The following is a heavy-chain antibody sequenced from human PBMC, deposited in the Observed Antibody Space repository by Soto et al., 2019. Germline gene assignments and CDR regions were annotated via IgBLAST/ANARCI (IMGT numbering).Heavy chain of an antibody. Sequence: EVQLLESGGGLVQPGGSLRLSCAASGFTFSSYAMTWVRHAPGKGLEWVSSISGNGSSTYYADSVKGRFTISRDNSKNTLFLQMNSLRAEDTAVYYCAKEQMYSSTSSGGMDVWGQGTTVTVSS. CDR3: AKEQMYSSTSSGGMDV. J-gene: IGHJ6*02. D-gene: IGHD6-13*01. V-gene: IGHV3-23*01. CDR1: GFTFSSYA. CDR2: ISGNGSST.